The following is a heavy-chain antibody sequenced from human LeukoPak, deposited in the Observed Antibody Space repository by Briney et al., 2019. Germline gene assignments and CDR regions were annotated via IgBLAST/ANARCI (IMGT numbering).Heavy chain of an antibody. CDR1: GGTFCSYA. D-gene: IGHD6-13*01. Sequence: ASVKVSCKASGGTFCSYAISWVRQAPGQGLEWMGRIIPILGIANYAQKFQGRVTITADKSTSTAYMELSSLRSEDTAVYYCARNREPGAAGTPSLDYWGQGTLVTVSS. CDR3: ARNREPGAAGTPSLDY. J-gene: IGHJ4*02. V-gene: IGHV1-69*04. CDR2: IIPILGIA.